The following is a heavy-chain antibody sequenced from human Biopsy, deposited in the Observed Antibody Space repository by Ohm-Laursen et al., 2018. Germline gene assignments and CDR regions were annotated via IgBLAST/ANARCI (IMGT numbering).Heavy chain of an antibody. V-gene: IGHV4-34*01. CDR1: GGSFSGYY. CDR3: ARGPYGGNAGAFDV. J-gene: IGHJ3*01. Sequence: SETLSLTCAVSGGSFSGYYWSWIRQTPGKGLEWIGEVSHSGSTNYNPSLKSRLTISVDKSKNHFSLRLTSVTAADTATYFCARGPYGGNAGAFDVWGQGTVVTVSS. D-gene: IGHD4/OR15-4a*01. CDR2: VSHSGST.